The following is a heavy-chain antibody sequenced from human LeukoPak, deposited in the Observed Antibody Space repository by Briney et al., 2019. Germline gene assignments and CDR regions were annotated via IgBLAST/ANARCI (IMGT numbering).Heavy chain of an antibody. CDR2: TSNRRPNI. CDR1: GFPLISYS. Sequence: GGSLRLSCAASGFPLISYSMMWVPEARGRGRECVSSTSNRRPNIYYADSVTGRLTITRDSDKDSLFLQMNSLRAEDTAVYYCERAVHDSSGYYFDYWGQGTLVTVSS. CDR3: ERAVHDSSGYYFDY. J-gene: IGHJ4*02. D-gene: IGHD3-22*01. V-gene: IGHV3-21*01.